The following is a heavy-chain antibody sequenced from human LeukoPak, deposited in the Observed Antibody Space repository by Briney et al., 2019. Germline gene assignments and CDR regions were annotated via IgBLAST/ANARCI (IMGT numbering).Heavy chain of an antibody. D-gene: IGHD2-2*03. V-gene: IGHV3-23*01. J-gene: IGHJ5*02. Sequence: GVSLRLFCAVSVFTLSSFAMSGVPGARGRAWVGVSDIKGSEGSTYYADAVKGRFTISRDNSKNPLYLQMNSLRAEDTAVYYCAKDAVDIVVPNGFDPWGQGTLVTVSS. CDR1: VFTLSSFA. CDR2: IKGSEGST. CDR3: AKDAVDIVVPNGFDP.